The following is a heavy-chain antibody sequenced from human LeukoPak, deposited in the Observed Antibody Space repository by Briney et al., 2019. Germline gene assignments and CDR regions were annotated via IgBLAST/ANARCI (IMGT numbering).Heavy chain of an antibody. V-gene: IGHV3-30*02. CDR1: GFTFSSYG. D-gene: IGHD4-17*01. Sequence: PGGSLRLSCAASGFTFSSYGMHWVRQAPGKGLEWVAFIRYDGSNKYYADSVKGRFTISRDNAKNTLYLDMNSLRAEDTAVFYCATDQDHGYFRQWGQGTLLTVSS. CDR2: IRYDGSNK. J-gene: IGHJ1*01. CDR3: ATDQDHGYFRQ.